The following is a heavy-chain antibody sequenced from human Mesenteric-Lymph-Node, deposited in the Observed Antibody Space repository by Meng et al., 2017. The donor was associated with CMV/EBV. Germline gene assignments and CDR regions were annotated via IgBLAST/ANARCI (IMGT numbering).Heavy chain of an antibody. D-gene: IGHD3-22*01. CDR2: INPNSGGT. J-gene: IGHJ4*02. Sequence: CKAFGYTFTNYYIHWVRQAPGQGLEWMGWINPNSGGTNYAQKFQGRVTMTRDTSISTAYMELSRLRSDDTAVYYCARVIGDSSGYFDYWGQGTLVTVSS. V-gene: IGHV1-2*02. CDR1: GYTFTNYY. CDR3: ARVIGDSSGYFDY.